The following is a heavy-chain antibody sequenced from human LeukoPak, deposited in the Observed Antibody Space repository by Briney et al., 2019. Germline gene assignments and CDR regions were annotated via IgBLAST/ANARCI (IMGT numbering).Heavy chain of an antibody. J-gene: IGHJ5*02. CDR2: ISSSGGRT. CDR3: AKDSFRSSSGVDP. V-gene: IGHV3-23*01. Sequence: GGSLRLSCAASGFTFSSYAMTWVRQAPGKGLQWVSAISSSGGRTYYADSVKSRFTISRDNSKNTLFLQMNSLRAEDTAVYYCAKDSFRSSSGVDPWGQGTLVTVSS. D-gene: IGHD6-19*01. CDR1: GFTFSSYA.